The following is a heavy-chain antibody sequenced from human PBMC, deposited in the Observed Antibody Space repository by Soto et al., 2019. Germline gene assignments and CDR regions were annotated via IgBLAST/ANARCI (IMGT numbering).Heavy chain of an antibody. CDR3: ARTGAGGGWFDP. CDR2: ILPIFGTA. CDR1: GGTFSSYA. D-gene: IGHD6-25*01. V-gene: IGHV1-69*01. Sequence: QVQLVQSGAEVKKPGSSVKVSCKASGGTFSSYAISWGRQSPGQGLEWMGGILPIFGTANYAQKFQGRVTITADESTSTAYMELSSLRSEDTAVYYCARTGAGGGWFDPWGQGTLVTVSS. J-gene: IGHJ5*02.